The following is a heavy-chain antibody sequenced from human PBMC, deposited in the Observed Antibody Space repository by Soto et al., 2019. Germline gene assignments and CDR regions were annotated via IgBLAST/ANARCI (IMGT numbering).Heavy chain of an antibody. J-gene: IGHJ4*02. CDR1: GFTFSSYG. CDR2: ISYDGSNK. CDR3: AKDLGQLASDY. V-gene: IGHV3-30*18. D-gene: IGHD6-6*01. Sequence: QVQLVESGGGVVQPGRSLRLSCAASGFTFSSYGMHWVRQAPGKGLEWVAVISYDGSNKYYADSVKGRFTISRDNSKNTLYLQMNSLRAEDTAVYYCAKDLGQLASDYWGQGTLVTVSS.